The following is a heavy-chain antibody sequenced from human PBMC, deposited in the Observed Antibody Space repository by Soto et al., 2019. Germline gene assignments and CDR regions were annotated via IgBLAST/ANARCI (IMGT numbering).Heavy chain of an antibody. CDR1: GFTFNNYA. CDR2: ISGSGGST. V-gene: IGHV3-23*01. J-gene: IGHJ4*02. D-gene: IGHD3-22*01. Sequence: LRLSCAASGFTFNNYAMSWVRLAPGKGLEWVSAISGSGGSTYYADSVKGRFTISRDNSKNTLYLQMNSLRAEDTAVYYCAKELKYYYDSSGYYYYWGQGTLVTVSS. CDR3: AKELKYYYDSSGYYYY.